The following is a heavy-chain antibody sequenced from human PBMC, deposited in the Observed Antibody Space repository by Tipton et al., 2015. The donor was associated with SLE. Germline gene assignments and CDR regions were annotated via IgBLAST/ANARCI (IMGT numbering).Heavy chain of an antibody. CDR3: ALGRQLGGFDY. CDR1: GWSFSDYY. J-gene: IGHJ4*02. Sequence: TLSLTCAVYGWSFSDYYWTWIRQPPGKGLEWIGEINHSGITNYNPSLKSRVTISVDTSRSQFSLKLRSVTAADTAMYYCALGRQLGGFDYWGQGTLVTVSS. D-gene: IGHD6-13*01. V-gene: IGHV4-34*01. CDR2: INHSGIT.